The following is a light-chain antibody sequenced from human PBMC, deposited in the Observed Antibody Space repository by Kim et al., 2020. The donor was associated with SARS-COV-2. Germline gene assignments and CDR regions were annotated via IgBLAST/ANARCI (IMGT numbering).Light chain of an antibody. J-gene: IGLJ2*01. CDR2: HVT. CDR3: CSYAGSVV. Sequence: SPRQSVTISCTGTSSDVGSYNYVSWYQQHPGKAPKLIIYHVTKRPSGVPDRFSGSKSGNTASLTISGLQAEDEADYYCCSYAGSVVFGGGTKLTVL. V-gene: IGLV2-11*01. CDR1: SSDVGSYNY.